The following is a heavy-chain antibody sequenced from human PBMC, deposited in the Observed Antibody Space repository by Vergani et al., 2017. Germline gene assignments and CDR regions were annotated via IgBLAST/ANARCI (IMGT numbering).Heavy chain of an antibody. V-gene: IGHV4-4*07. CDR3: AREYSSSVGFLAY. CDR2: IYTSEST. J-gene: IGHJ4*02. CDR1: GDSISPYY. D-gene: IGHD6-6*01. Sequence: QVNLQESCPGLVKPSETLSLTCAVSGDSISPYYWSWIRQPAGKGLEWIGRIYTSESTNYNPSLKSRVTMSVDTSKNQFSLKLSSVTAADTAVYYCAREYSSSVGFLAYWGQGNLVTVSS.